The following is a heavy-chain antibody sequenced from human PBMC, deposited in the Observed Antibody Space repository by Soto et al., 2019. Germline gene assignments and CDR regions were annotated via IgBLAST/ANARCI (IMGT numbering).Heavy chain of an antibody. Sequence: QVQLQESGPGLVKPSQTLSLTCTVSGGSISSGGYYWSWIRQHPGKGLEWIGYIYYSGSTYYNPSLKSRVTIPVDTSKNQFSLKLSSVTAADTAVYYCARVLRGYRNAIALHWFDPWGQGTLVTVSS. J-gene: IGHJ5*02. CDR2: IYYSGST. D-gene: IGHD5-18*01. CDR1: GGSISSGGYY. V-gene: IGHV4-31*03. CDR3: ARVLRGYRNAIALHWFDP.